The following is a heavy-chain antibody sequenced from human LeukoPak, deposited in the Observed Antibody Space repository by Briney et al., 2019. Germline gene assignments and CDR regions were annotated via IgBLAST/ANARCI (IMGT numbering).Heavy chain of an antibody. J-gene: IGHJ6*03. V-gene: IGHV4-59*01. CDR2: IYYSGST. Sequence: SETLSLTCTVSGGSISSYYWSWIRQPPGKGLEWIGYIYYSGSTNYNPSLKSRVTISVDTSKNQLSLKLSSVTAADTAVYYCARVGVVIHYYYYYYMDVWGKGTTVTVSS. CDR3: ARVGVVIHYYYYYYMDV. CDR1: GGSISSYY. D-gene: IGHD3-3*01.